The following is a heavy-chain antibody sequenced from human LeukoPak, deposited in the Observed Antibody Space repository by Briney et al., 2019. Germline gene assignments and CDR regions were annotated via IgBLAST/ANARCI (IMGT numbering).Heavy chain of an antibody. CDR2: IYYSGST. Sequence: RSSETLSLTCTVSGGSISSYYWSWIRQPPGKGLEWIGYIYYSGSTNYNPSLKSRVTISVDTSKNQFSLKLSSVTAADTAVYYCARSMDKLGYCSGGSCYSVYFDYWGQGTLVTVSS. CDR3: ARSMDKLGYCSGGSCYSVYFDY. D-gene: IGHD2-15*01. V-gene: IGHV4-59*01. CDR1: GGSISSYY. J-gene: IGHJ4*02.